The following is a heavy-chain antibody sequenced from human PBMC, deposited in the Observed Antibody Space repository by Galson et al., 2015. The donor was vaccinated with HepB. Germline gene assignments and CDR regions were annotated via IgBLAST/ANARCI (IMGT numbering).Heavy chain of an antibody. CDR2: IGTAGDT. CDR1: GFTFSSYD. J-gene: IGHJ6*02. CDR3: ARELGIAAAYYGMDV. D-gene: IGHD6-13*01. Sequence: SLRLSCAASGFTFSSYDMHWVRQATGKGLEWVSAIGTAGDTYYPGSVKGRFTISRENAKNSLYLQMNSLRAGDTAVYYCARELGIAAAYYGMDVWGQGTTVTVSS. V-gene: IGHV3-13*01.